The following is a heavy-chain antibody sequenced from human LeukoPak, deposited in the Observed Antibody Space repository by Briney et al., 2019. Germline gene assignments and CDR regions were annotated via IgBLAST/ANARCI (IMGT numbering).Heavy chain of an antibody. D-gene: IGHD5-24*01. J-gene: IGHJ3*02. CDR3: ARGLLDGYTHPAAFDI. V-gene: IGHV4-59*01. Sequence: SETLSLTCTVPGGSISSYYWSWIRQPPGKGLEWIGYIYYSGSTNYNPSLKSRVTISVDTSKNQYSLKLSSVTAADTAVYYCARGLLDGYTHPAAFDIWGQGTMVTVSS. CDR2: IYYSGST. CDR1: GGSISSYY.